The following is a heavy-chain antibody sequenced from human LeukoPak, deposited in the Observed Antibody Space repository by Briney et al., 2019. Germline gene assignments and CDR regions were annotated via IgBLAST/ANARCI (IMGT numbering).Heavy chain of an antibody. CDR3: ARLYYDFWGADY. V-gene: IGHV5-51*01. Sequence: GESLKISCKGSGYSFTSYWVGWVRQLPGKGPEWMGIIYPGDSDSRYSPSFQGQVTISADKSISTAYLQWSSLKASDTAMYYCARLYYDFWGADYWGQGTLVTVSS. J-gene: IGHJ4*02. CDR2: IYPGDSDS. CDR1: GYSFTSYW. D-gene: IGHD3-3*01.